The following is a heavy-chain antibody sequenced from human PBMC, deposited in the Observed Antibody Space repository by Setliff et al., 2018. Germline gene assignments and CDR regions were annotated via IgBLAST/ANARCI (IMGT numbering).Heavy chain of an antibody. J-gene: IGHJ6*03. CDR3: ARATSGWYSAYYYYMDV. CDR2: IYQNGIT. V-gene: IGHV4-39*07. D-gene: IGHD6-19*01. CDR1: GASISTTYYY. Sequence: SETLSLTCSVSGASISTTYYYWDWIRQSPEKGLEWIGTIYQNGITYYNPSVKSRVTISVDKSKNQFSLKLTSVTAADTAVYYCARATSGWYSAYYYYMDVWGKGTTVTVSS.